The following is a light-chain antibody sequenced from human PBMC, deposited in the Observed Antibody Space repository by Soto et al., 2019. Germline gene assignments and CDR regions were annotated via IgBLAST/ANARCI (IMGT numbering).Light chain of an antibody. V-gene: IGKV3-15*01. CDR3: QQYNDWPPIT. CDR2: GAS. Sequence: EIVMTQSPATLSVSPGERATLSCWASQSVSSNLAWYQQRPGQGPRLLIYGASTRATGIPARFSGSGSGTEFTLTISSLHSEDSAVYYCQQYNDWPPITFGQGTRLEIK. J-gene: IGKJ5*01. CDR1: QSVSSN.